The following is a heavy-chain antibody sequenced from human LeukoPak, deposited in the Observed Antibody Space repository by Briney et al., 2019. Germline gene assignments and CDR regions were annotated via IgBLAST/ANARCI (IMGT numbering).Heavy chain of an antibody. CDR2: ISDSATTI. CDR1: GFTFSSYS. D-gene: IGHD4-23*01. CDR3: AKEGHSGWSHDYYGMDV. V-gene: IGHV3-48*01. J-gene: IGHJ6*02. Sequence: GGSLRLSCAASGFTFSSYSMNWVRQAPGKGLEWVSFISDSATTIYYVDSVKGRFTISRDNSKNTLYLQMNSLRAEDTAVYYCAKEGHSGWSHDYYGMDVWGQGTTVTVSS.